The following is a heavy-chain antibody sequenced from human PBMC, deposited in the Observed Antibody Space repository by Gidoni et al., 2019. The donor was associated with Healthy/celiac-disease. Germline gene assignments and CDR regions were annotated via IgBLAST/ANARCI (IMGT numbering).Heavy chain of an antibody. CDR2: ISYSGST. Sequence: QLQLQESGPGLVKPSETLSLTCTVSGGSISSSSYYWGWIRQPPGKGLEWIGSISYSGSTYYNPSLKSRVTISVDTSKNQFSLKLSSVTAADTAVYYCARHSYYYDSSGSLDYWGQGTLVTVSS. CDR3: ARHSYYYDSSGSLDY. D-gene: IGHD3-22*01. J-gene: IGHJ4*02. CDR1: GGSISSSSYY. V-gene: IGHV4-39*01.